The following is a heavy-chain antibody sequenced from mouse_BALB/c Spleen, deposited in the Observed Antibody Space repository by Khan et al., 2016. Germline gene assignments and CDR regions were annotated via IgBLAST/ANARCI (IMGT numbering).Heavy chain of an antibody. CDR2: INTNTGEQ. D-gene: IGHD2-3*01. CDR3: ARTGYYPYYSMDY. Sequence: IQLVQSGPELKKPGETVKISCTASEYTFTDYGMNWVKQAPGKGLKWMGWINTNTGEQTYADEFKGRFAFSLDGSASPASLQINNLKHEDSATYVCARTGYYPYYSMDYWGQGTSVTVSS. V-gene: IGHV9-3*02. J-gene: IGHJ4*01. CDR1: EYTFTDYG.